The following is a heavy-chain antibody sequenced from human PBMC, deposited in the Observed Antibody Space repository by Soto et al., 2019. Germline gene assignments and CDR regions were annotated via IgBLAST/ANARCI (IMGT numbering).Heavy chain of an antibody. Sequence: ASVKVSCKASGYTFTSYGISWVRQAPGQGLEWMGWISAYNGNTNYAQKLQGRVTMTTDTSTSTAYMELRSLRSDDTAVYYCARELNHRLVPNYFDYCGQGTLVTVSS. D-gene: IGHD6-19*01. CDR3: ARELNHRLVPNYFDY. CDR1: GYTFTSYG. J-gene: IGHJ4*02. CDR2: ISAYNGNT. V-gene: IGHV1-18*01.